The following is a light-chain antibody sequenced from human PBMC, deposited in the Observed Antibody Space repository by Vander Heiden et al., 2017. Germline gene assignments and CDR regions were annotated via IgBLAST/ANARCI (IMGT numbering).Light chain of an antibody. V-gene: IGLV1-44*01. CDR1: RSNIGNEP. J-gene: IGLJ1*01. CDR2: GNT. CDR3: AACDDSLSVYV. Sequence: QSVLTHSPSASGARGQRVTISCAGRRSNIGNEPVNWYQQLPGTAPKLLIYGNTQRPSGVPARFSGSKSGTSASLAISGLQSEDEADYYCAACDDSLSVYVFGTGTKVTLL.